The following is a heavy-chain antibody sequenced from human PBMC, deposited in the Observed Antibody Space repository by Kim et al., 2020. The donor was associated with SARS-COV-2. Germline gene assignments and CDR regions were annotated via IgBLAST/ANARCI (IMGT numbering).Heavy chain of an antibody. J-gene: IGHJ5*02. V-gene: IGHV7-4-1*02. CDR3: ARDGGSGWNNWFDP. D-gene: IGHD6-19*01. CDR1: GYTFTSYA. Sequence: ASVKVSCKASGYTFTSYAINWVRQAPGQGLEWMGWINTNTGNPTPTYAQGFTGRFGFSLDTSVSTAYLQISSLKAEDTAVYYCARDGGSGWNNWFDPWGQGTLVTVSS. CDR2: INTNTGNPTP.